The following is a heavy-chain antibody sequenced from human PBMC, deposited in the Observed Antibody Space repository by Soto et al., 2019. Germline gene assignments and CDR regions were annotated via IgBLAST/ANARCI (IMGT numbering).Heavy chain of an antibody. Sequence: QVQLVQSGAEVKKPGASVKVSCKASGYTFTSYDINWVRQATGQGLEWMGWMNPNSGNTGYAQKFQGRVTMTRNTSISTAYMELSSLRSEDTAVYYCARALWCGELLGGGLDGMDVWGQGTTVTVSS. V-gene: IGHV1-8*01. CDR1: GYTFTSYD. CDR3: ARALWCGELLGGGLDGMDV. J-gene: IGHJ6*02. CDR2: MNPNSGNT. D-gene: IGHD3-10*01.